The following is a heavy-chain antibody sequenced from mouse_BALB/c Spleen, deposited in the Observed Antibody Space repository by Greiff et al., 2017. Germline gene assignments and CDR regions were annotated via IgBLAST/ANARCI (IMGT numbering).Heavy chain of an antibody. V-gene: IGHV5-6-5*01. D-gene: IGHD2-12*01. CDR1: GFTFSSYA. CDR2: ISSGGST. CDR3: ARREYYSYDGFAY. J-gene: IGHJ3*01. Sequence: DVKLVESGGGLVKPGGSLKLSCAASGFTFSSYAMSWVRQTPEKRLEWVASISSGGSTYYPDSVKGRFTISRDNARNILYLQMSSLRSEDTAMYYCARREYYSYDGFAYWGQGTLVTVSA.